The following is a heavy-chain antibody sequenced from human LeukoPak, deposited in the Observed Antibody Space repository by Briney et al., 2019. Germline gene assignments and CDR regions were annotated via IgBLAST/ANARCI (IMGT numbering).Heavy chain of an antibody. Sequence: GGSLKLSCVASGFSFSDSTMHWVRQASGKGLEWVGRIRSKALSYAPGYAASVKGRFTISRDVSLNTVYLQMNSLRTEDTALYYCTRGSYDYWGQGTLVTVSS. D-gene: IGHD3-10*01. J-gene: IGHJ4*02. CDR1: GFSFSDST. CDR3: TRGSYDY. V-gene: IGHV3-73*01. CDR2: IRSKALSYAP.